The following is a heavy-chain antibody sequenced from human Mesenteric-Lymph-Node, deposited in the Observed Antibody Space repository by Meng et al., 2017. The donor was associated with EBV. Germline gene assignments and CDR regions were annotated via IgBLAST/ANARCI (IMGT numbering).Heavy chain of an antibody. J-gene: IGHJ4*02. D-gene: IGHD2/OR15-2a*01. Sequence: EVXLVESGGXPVKPGGVLILSCTASGFSNSTDGMNGVRQAAGKGLEWVSSISGSGSNKYYADAVPGRFAISRDNATYSLYLQMNSLRAEDTAVYFCASDQQVPFAYWCLGPLVSVSS. V-gene: IGHV3-21*01. CDR2: ISGSGSNK. CDR1: GFSNSTDG. CDR3: ASDQQVPFAY.